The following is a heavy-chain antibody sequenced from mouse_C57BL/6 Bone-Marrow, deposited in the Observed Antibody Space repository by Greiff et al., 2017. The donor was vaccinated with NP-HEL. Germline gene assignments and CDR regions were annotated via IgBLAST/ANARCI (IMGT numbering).Heavy chain of an antibody. CDR2: IYPRSGNT. Sequence: VQLQQSGAELARPGASVKLSCKASGYTFTSYGISWVKQRTGQGLEWIGEIYPRSGNTYYNEKFKGKATLTADKSSSTAYMELRSLTSEDSAVYFCARGGPFPFAYWGQGTLVTVSA. V-gene: IGHV1-81*01. CDR3: ARGGPFPFAY. J-gene: IGHJ3*01. CDR1: GYTFTSYG.